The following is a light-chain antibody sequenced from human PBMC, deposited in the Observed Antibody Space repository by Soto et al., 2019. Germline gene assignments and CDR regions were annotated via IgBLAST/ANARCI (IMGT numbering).Light chain of an antibody. CDR2: DAS. CDR3: QQYYSSPPT. J-gene: IGKJ1*01. Sequence: EIVLTQSPGTLSLSPGERATLSCRASQSVSSSYLAWYQQQPGQPPRLFIYDASSRATGIPERFSGSGSGTDFPLTISRLQPEDFELYYCQQYYSSPPTFGEGTKVEIK. CDR1: QSVSSSY. V-gene: IGKV3-20*01.